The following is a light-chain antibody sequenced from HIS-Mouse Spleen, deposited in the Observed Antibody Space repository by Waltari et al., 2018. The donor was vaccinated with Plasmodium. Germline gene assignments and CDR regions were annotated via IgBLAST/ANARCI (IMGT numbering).Light chain of an antibody. J-gene: IGLJ2*01. CDR1: SSDVAGYNY. CDR3: SSYTSSSTLV. V-gene: IGLV2-14*03. CDR2: DVS. Sequence: QSALPQPASVSGSPGQSITISCTATSSDVAGYNYVPWYQQHPGKAPKPMIYDVSNRPSGVSNRFSGSKSGNTASLTISGLQAEDEADYYCSSYTSSSTLVFGGGTKLTVL.